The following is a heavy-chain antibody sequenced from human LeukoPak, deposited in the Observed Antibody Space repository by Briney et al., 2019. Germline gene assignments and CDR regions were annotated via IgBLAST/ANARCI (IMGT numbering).Heavy chain of an antibody. Sequence: GGSLRLSCAAYGITFSDYYMSWLRQAPGKGWEWISYISGSGSPIYYADSVKGRFTISRDNAKNSLYLQMISLRAEDTAVYYCATTNGVAFDFWGQGTLVTVSS. CDR3: ATTNGVAFDF. D-gene: IGHD2-8*01. J-gene: IGHJ4*02. V-gene: IGHV3-11*04. CDR2: ISGSGSPI. CDR1: GITFSDYY.